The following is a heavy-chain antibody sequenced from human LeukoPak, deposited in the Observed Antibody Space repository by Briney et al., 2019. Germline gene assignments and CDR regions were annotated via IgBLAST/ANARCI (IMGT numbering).Heavy chain of an antibody. D-gene: IGHD1-1*01. J-gene: IGHJ5*02. CDR3: ASLPTFPSPRGDL. Sequence: SETLSLTCAVYGGSFSGYYWGWIRQPPGKGLEWIGEINHSGSTNYSPSLKSRVTISVDTSKNQFSLKLGSVTAADTAVYYCASLPTFPSPRGDLWGQGTLVTVSS. CDR1: GGSFSGYY. CDR2: INHSGST. V-gene: IGHV4-34*01.